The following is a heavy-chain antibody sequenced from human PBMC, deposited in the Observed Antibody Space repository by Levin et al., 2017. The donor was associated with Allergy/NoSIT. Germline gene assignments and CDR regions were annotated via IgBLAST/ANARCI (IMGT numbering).Heavy chain of an antibody. J-gene: IGHJ4*02. CDR3: ARGSARGEFDPIGGDY. CDR1: GFTFSTYA. CDR2: MSYDETNK. V-gene: IGHV3-30-3*01. D-gene: IGHD2-21*01. Sequence: GESLKISCAASGFTFSTYAMHWVRQAPGKGLEWVAFMSYDETNKYYADSVKGRFTISRDNSKNTLYLQMNSLKVEDTAVYCCARGSARGEFDPIGGDYWGQGSLVTV.